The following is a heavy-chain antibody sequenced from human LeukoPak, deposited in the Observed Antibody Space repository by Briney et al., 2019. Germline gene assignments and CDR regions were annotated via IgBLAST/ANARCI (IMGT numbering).Heavy chain of an antibody. Sequence: GGSLRLSCAASGFTFSSYAMSWVRQAPGKGLEWVSAISGSGGSIYYADSVKGRFTISRDNSKNTLYLQMNSLRAEDTAVYYCASVPAAIWGAPPDVWGQGTTVTVSS. D-gene: IGHD2-2*01. CDR3: ASVPAAIWGAPPDV. CDR2: ISGSGGSI. CDR1: GFTFSSYA. J-gene: IGHJ6*02. V-gene: IGHV3-23*01.